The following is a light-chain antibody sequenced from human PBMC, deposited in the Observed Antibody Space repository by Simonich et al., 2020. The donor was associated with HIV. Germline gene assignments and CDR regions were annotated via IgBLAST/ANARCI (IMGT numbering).Light chain of an antibody. CDR3: QQYNNWPPGYT. CDR2: GAS. CDR1: QSVRSN. V-gene: IGKV3-15*01. Sequence: EVVMTQSPATLSVSPGERATLSCRASQSVRSNLAWYQQKPGQDPRILIYGASTRATDIPARLSGRGSGTKFTLTISSMQSEDFAVYYCQQYNNWPPGYTFGQGTKLEIK. J-gene: IGKJ2*01.